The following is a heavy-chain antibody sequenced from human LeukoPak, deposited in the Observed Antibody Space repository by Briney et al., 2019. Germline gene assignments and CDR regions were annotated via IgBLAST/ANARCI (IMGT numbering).Heavy chain of an antibody. CDR1: GFTFDDYA. Sequence: PEGSLRLSCAASGFTFDDYAMHWVRQAPGKGLEWVSSISSSSSYIYYADSVKGRFTISRDNAKNSLYLQMNSLRAEDTAVYYCASGIWSGYPYFDYWGQGTLVTVSS. CDR2: ISSSSSYI. V-gene: IGHV3-21*01. D-gene: IGHD3-3*01. CDR3: ASGIWSGYPYFDY. J-gene: IGHJ4*02.